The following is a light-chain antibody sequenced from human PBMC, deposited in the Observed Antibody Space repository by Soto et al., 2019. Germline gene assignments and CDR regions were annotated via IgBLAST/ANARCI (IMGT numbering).Light chain of an antibody. CDR1: QSFSNNY. CDR3: QQYGSSPRT. V-gene: IGKV3-20*01. Sequence: VLPQSPGTLSLSPGERCTLSCRVSQSFSNNYLAWHRQKPGQAPRLLIYGASNKATGIPDRCSGSGSGTDFTLTISRMEPEDFAVYCCQQYGSSPRTFGQGTKVDIK. CDR2: GAS. J-gene: IGKJ1*01.